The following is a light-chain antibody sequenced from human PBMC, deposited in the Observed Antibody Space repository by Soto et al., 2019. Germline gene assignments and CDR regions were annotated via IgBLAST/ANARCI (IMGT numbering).Light chain of an antibody. V-gene: IGLV2-14*01. CDR1: SSDVGGRDY. J-gene: IGLJ1*01. CDR3: SSYTSSSTL. CDR2: AVT. Sequence: QSVLTQPRSVSGSPGQSVTISCTGTSSDVGGRDYVSWYQQKPGKAPKLMIYAVTDRPSGVSSRFSGSKSGNTASLTISGLQAEDEADYYCSSYTSSSTLFGTGTKLTVL.